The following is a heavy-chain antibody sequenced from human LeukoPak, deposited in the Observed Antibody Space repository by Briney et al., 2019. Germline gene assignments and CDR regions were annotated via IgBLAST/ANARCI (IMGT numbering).Heavy chain of an antibody. CDR1: GYTFTGYY. CDR3: ERGGYYYDSSAKEDY. V-gene: IGHV1-2*02. Sequence: APVKVSCKASGYTFTGYYMHWVRQAPGQGLEWMGWINPNSGGTNYAQKFQGRVTMTRDTSISTAYMELSRLRSDDTAVYYCERGGYYYDSSAKEDYWGQGTLVTVSS. J-gene: IGHJ4*02. D-gene: IGHD3-22*01. CDR2: INPNSGGT.